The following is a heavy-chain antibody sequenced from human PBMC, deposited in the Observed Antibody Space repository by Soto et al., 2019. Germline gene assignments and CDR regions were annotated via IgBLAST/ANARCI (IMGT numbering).Heavy chain of an antibody. CDR1: GFTFSSYA. CDR2: ISGSGGST. D-gene: IGHD2-2*01. V-gene: IGHV3-23*01. Sequence: GGSLRLSCAASGFTFSSYAMSWVRQAPGKGLEWVSAISGSGGSTYYADSVKGRFTISRDNSKNTLYLQMNSLRAEDTAVYYCAKDPLSDCSSTSCYYYYGMDVWGQGTTVTVSS. CDR3: AKDPLSDCSSTSCYYYYGMDV. J-gene: IGHJ6*02.